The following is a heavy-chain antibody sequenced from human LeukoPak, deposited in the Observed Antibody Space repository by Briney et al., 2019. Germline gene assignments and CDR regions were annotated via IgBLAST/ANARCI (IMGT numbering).Heavy chain of an antibody. J-gene: IGHJ4*02. Sequence: PGRSLRLSCAASGFTFRTYAMHWVRQAPGKGLEWVSSISSDSKPIYYADSVKGRFIISRDNAKNSLFLQMDSLRAEDTALYYCTRGSYGDYGYWGQGTLVTVSS. CDR2: ISSDSKPI. D-gene: IGHD4-17*01. CDR1: GFTFRTYA. CDR3: TRGSYGDYGY. V-gene: IGHV3-21*01.